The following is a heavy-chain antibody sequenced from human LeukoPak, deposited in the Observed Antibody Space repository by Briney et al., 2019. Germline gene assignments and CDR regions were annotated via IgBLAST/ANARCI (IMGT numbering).Heavy chain of an antibody. CDR2: IQYDGNNK. CDR1: GFTFSSYG. J-gene: IGHJ1*01. Sequence: GGSLRLSCAASGFTFSSYGMYWVRQVPGKGLEWVAFIQYDGNNKDYADSVKGRFTISRGNAKNSLYLQMNSLRAEDTAVYYCAGDGVEYGDGRDGALTAEYFQHWGQGILVTVSS. V-gene: IGHV3-30*02. D-gene: IGHD4-17*01. CDR3: AGDGVEYGDGRDGALTAEYFQH.